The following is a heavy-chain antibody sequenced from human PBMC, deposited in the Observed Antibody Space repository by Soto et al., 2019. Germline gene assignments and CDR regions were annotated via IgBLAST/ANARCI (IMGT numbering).Heavy chain of an antibody. J-gene: IGHJ4*02. V-gene: IGHV4-31*03. D-gene: IGHD3-16*01. Sequence: PSETLSLTCTVSGGSISSGGYYWSWIRQHPGKSLERIGYIYYSGSTYYNPSLKSRVTLSVDTSKNQFSLKLSSVTAADTAVYYCARDLWDLESYFDYWGQGTLVTVSS. CDR2: IYYSGST. CDR1: GGSISSGGYY. CDR3: ARDLWDLESYFDY.